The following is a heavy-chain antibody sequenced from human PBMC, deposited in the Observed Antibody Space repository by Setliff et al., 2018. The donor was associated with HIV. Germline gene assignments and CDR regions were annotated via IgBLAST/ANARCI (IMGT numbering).Heavy chain of an antibody. CDR3: ARGLRYEQGYFYYIMDV. J-gene: IGHJ6*02. Sequence: ASETLSLTCAVYGGSFSGYYWAWIRQSPGKGLEWIGEINDSGTTNYNPSLKSRVTISRDTSKNQFSLHLSSVTAADMAVYYCARGLRYEQGYFYYIMDVWGQGTTVTVSS. V-gene: IGHV4-34*01. CDR2: INDSGTT. D-gene: IGHD3-9*01. CDR1: GGSFSGYY.